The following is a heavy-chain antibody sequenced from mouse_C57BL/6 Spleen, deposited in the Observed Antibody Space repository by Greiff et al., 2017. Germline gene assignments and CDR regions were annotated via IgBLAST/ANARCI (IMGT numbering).Heavy chain of an antibody. J-gene: IGHJ4*01. CDR2: ISYDGSN. CDR3: ARADSSGYDAMDY. CDR1: GYSITSGYY. V-gene: IGHV3-6*01. D-gene: IGHD3-2*02. Sequence: EVQVVESGPGLVKPSQSLSLTCSVTGYSITSGYYWNWIRQFPGNKLEWMGYISYDGSNNYNPSLKNRISITRDTSKNQFFLKLNSVTTEDTATYYCARADSSGYDAMDYWGQGTSVTVSS.